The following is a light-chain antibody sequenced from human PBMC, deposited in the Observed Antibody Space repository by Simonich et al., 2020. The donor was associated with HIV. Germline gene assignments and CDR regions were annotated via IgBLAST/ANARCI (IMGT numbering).Light chain of an antibody. Sequence: DIQMTKSPSSLYASVGDRVTITCRASQSINNDLNWYQEKPGKAPKLLIYAASSLQSGVPSRFSGSGSGTDFTLTISRLQPEDFATYFCQQSYITPLTFGGGTKVEIK. J-gene: IGKJ4*01. V-gene: IGKV1-39*01. CDR1: QSINND. CDR3: QQSYITPLT. CDR2: AAS.